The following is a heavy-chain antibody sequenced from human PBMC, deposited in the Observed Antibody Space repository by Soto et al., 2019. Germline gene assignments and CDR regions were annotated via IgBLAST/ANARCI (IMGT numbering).Heavy chain of an antibody. D-gene: IGHD5-18*01. J-gene: IGHJ4*02. V-gene: IGHV3-48*03. CDR3: ARGYSFGYGFDY. Sequence: GSLRLSCAASGFSFSNYEMNWVRQAPGKGLEWVSFISSTSTTYYADSVKGRSTFSRDNAKNSLSLQMNSLRAEDTAVYYCARGYSFGYGFDYWGQGTLVTVSS. CDR2: ISSTSTT. CDR1: GFSFSNYE.